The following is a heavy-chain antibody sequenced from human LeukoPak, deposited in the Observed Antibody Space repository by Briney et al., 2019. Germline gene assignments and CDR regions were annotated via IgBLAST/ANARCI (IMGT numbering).Heavy chain of an antibody. D-gene: IGHD3-10*01. CDR2: INPNSGGT. Sequence: GASVKVSCKASGYTFTGYYMHWVRQAPGQGLEWMGWINPNSGGTNYAQKFQGRVTMTRDTSISTAYMELSRLRSDDTAVYYCARSGGAVDYYYGMDVWGQGTTVTISS. CDR3: ARSGGAVDYYYGMDV. V-gene: IGHV1-2*02. CDR1: GYTFTGYY. J-gene: IGHJ6*02.